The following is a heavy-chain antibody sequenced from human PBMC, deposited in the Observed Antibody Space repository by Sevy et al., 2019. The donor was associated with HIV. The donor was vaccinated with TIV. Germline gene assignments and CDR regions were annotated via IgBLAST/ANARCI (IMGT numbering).Heavy chain of an antibody. CDR1: GFTFSKYW. CDR3: ARVIDYGELGNWFDP. CDR2: IKPDGSDK. D-gene: IGHD4-17*01. Sequence: GESLKISCAASGFTFSKYWMSWVRQAPGKGLEWVAKIKPDGSDKYYVGSLKGRFTIYRDNAKNSLYLEMNSLGAEDTAVYYCARVIDYGELGNWFDPWGQRTLVTVSS. J-gene: IGHJ5*02. V-gene: IGHV3-7*01.